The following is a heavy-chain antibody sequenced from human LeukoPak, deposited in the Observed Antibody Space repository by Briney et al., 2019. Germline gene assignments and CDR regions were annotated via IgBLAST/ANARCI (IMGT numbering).Heavy chain of an antibody. D-gene: IGHD3-3*01. CDR2: VNQSGST. V-gene: IGHV4-34*01. CDR3: ARFHGGRDFWWWDY. CDR1: GESFSGYY. Sequence: SETLSLTCAVYGESFSGYYWTWLRQPPGKGLEWIGEVNQSGSTNYNPSLKSRVTILVDTSKNHFSLKLSSVTAADTAVYYCARFHGGRDFWWWDYWGQGTLVTVSS. J-gene: IGHJ4*02.